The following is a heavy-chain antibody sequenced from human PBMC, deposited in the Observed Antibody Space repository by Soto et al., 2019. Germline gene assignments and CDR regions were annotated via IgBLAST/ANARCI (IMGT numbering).Heavy chain of an antibody. D-gene: IGHD1-1*01. CDR3: ARALERRGRYDY. Sequence: SETLSLTCAVYGGSFSGYYWSWIRQPPGKGLEWIGEINHSGSTNYNPSLKSRVTISVDTSKNQFSLKLSSVTAADTAVYYCARALERRGRYDYWGQGTLVTVSS. CDR1: GGSFSGYY. CDR2: INHSGST. J-gene: IGHJ4*02. V-gene: IGHV4-34*01.